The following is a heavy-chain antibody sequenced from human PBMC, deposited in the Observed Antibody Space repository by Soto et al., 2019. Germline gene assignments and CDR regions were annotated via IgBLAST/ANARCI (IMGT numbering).Heavy chain of an antibody. CDR2: ISDSSSTI. D-gene: IGHD3-22*01. CDR3: ARDDYPYYDDSSGYHFDY. J-gene: IGHJ4*02. CDR1: GFPFSTYN. V-gene: IGHV3-48*01. Sequence: PGGSLSLSCAASGFPFSTYNMNWVRQAPGKGLEWVSYISDSSSTIHYADSVKGRFTISRDNAKNSLYLQMNSLRAEDTAVYYCARDDYPYYDDSSGYHFDYWGQGALVTVSS.